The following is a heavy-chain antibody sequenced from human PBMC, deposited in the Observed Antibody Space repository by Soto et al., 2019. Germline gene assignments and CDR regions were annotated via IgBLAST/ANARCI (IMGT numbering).Heavy chain of an antibody. J-gene: IGHJ5*02. D-gene: IGHD6-19*01. CDR1: GYTYTNYG. CDR2: ISAYNGNT. Sequence: ASVKVSCQASGYTYTNYGISWVRQAPGQGLEWMGWISAYNGNTNYAQKLQGRVTMTTDTSTSTAYMELRSLRSDDTAVYYCARRSSGRYHWFDPWGQGTLVTVSS. V-gene: IGHV1-18*01. CDR3: ARRSSGRYHWFDP.